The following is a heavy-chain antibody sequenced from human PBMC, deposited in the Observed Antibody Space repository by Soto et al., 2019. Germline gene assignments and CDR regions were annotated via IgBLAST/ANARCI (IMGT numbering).Heavy chain of an antibody. V-gene: IGHV3-30*18. CDR3: AKGKSSSSGPFDY. CDR2: ISYDGSNK. Sequence: QVQLVESGEGVVQPGRSLRLSCAASGFTFSSYGMHWVRQAPGNGLEWVAVISYDGSNKYYADSVKGRFTISRDNSKNTLYLQMNSLRAEDTAVYYCAKGKSSSSGPFDYWGQGTLVTVSS. D-gene: IGHD6-13*01. J-gene: IGHJ4*02. CDR1: GFTFSSYG.